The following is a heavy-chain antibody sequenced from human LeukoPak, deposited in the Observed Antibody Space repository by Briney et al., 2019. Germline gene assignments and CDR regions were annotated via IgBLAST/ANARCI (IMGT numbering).Heavy chain of an antibody. CDR2: IFGSGGSA. CDR3: AKATTGYSSGRYPAWPIDY. J-gene: IGHJ4*02. CDR1: GFTFGSYA. D-gene: IGHD2-15*01. V-gene: IGHV3-23*01. Sequence: GGSLRLSCAASGFTFGSYAMYWVRQAPGKGLEWVSGIFGSGGSAHYADSVKGRFTISRDNSKNTVYLQMDSLRVEDTAIYYCAKATTGYSSGRYPAWPIDYWGQGTLVTVSS.